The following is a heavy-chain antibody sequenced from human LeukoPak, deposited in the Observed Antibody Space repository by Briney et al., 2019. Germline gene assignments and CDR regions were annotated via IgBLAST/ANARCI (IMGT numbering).Heavy chain of an antibody. CDR1: GFTFSTYG. Sequence: GGSLRLSCTASGFTFSTYGMHWVGQAPGEGLEWGALISYDGSIKYSADSVRGRFTISRDTSKNTLYLQMNSLRAEDTAVYYCAKDLFTMIVVATNAFDIWGQGTMVTVSS. CDR3: AKDLFTMIVVATNAFDI. J-gene: IGHJ3*02. V-gene: IGHV3-30*18. D-gene: IGHD3-22*01. CDR2: ISYDGSIK.